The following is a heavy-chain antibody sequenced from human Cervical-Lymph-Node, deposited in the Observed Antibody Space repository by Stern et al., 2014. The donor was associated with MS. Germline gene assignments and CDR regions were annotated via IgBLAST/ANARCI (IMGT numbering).Heavy chain of an antibody. CDR2: FDPENGET. D-gene: IGHD6-25*01. V-gene: IGHV1-24*01. CDR3: ATAGAARPYYYGLDV. Sequence: VQLVESGAEVKKPGASVKVSCKVSGYTLSELSMHWVRQAPGKGLEWMGGFDPENGETIYAQKFQGRVTMTEDTSTDTVFMELSSLRSEDTAVYYCATAGAARPYYYGLDVWGQGTTVTVSS. CDR1: GYTLSELS. J-gene: IGHJ6*02.